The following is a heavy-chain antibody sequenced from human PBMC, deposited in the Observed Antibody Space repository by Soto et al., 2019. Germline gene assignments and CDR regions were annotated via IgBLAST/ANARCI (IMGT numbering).Heavy chain of an antibody. CDR3: AKEIAVADQFDY. J-gene: IGHJ4*02. V-gene: IGHV3-30*18. CDR2: ISSDGRTA. CDR1: GFTFSNYG. D-gene: IGHD6-19*01. Sequence: HLGGSLRLSCVASGFTFSNYGIHWVRQAPGKGLGWVAVISSDGRTAYYSDSVKGRFTISRDNSKNTLYLQMNSLRTEDTALYYCAKEIAVADQFDYWGQGTLVTVS.